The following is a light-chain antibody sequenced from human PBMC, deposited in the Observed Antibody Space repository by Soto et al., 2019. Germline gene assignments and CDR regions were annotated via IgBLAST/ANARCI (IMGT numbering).Light chain of an antibody. Sequence: EVVMTQSPLSLPVTLGQPASISCRSSQSHLFTDGNTSLNWFQQRPGQSPRRLIHRVSIRDSGDPDRFSGSGSGTDFTLSISRLEAEDVGDYYCLQRSNWPHTFGQGTKLEIK. CDR1: QSHLFTDGNTS. CDR3: LQRSNWPHT. V-gene: IGKV2-30*01. J-gene: IGKJ2*01. CDR2: RVS.